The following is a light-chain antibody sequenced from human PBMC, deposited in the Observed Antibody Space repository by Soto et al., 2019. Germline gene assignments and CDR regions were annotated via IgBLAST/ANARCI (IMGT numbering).Light chain of an antibody. CDR2: GAS. CDR3: QQYGSSLTWT. Sequence: ESVLTQSPGILSLSPGERATLSCRASQTVPSNFLAWYQQKPGQAPRLLIYGASNRATGIPDRFSGSGSGTDFTLTISRLEPEDFAVYYYQQYGSSLTWTFGQGTKVEIK. CDR1: QTVPSNF. J-gene: IGKJ1*01. V-gene: IGKV3-20*01.